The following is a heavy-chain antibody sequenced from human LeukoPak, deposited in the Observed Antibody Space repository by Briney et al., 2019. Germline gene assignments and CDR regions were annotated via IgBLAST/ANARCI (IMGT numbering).Heavy chain of an antibody. CDR1: GYTFTSYG. CDR2: ISAYNGNT. D-gene: IGHD2-2*02. CDR3: ARGCSSTSRYNHDAFDV. V-gene: IGHV1-18*01. J-gene: IGHJ3*01. Sequence: ASVKVSCKASGYTFTSYGISWVRQAPGQGLEGMGWISAYNGNTNYAQKLQGRVTMTTDTSTSTAYMELRSLRSDDTAVYYCARGCSSTSRYNHDAFDVWGQGTMVTVSS.